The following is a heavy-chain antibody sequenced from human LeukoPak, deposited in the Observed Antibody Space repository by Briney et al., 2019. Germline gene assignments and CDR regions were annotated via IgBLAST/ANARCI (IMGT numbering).Heavy chain of an antibody. Sequence: SETLSLTCTVSGGSISSSSYYWGWIRQPPGKGLEWIGSIYYSGSTYYNPSLKSRVTISVDTSKNQFSLKLSSVTAADTAVYYCARRYSSGWYPWGQGTLVTVSS. CDR1: GGSISSSSYY. CDR3: ARRYSSGWYP. D-gene: IGHD6-19*01. J-gene: IGHJ5*02. V-gene: IGHV4-39*01. CDR2: IYYSGST.